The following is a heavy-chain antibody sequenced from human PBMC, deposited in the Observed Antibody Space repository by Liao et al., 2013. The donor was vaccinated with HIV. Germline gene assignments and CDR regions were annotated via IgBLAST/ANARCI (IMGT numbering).Heavy chain of an antibody. CDR2: IYSSGTT. CDR1: GGSISSGSYY. CDR3: ARGLKGLYSGYWRFDY. D-gene: IGHD5-12*01. Sequence: QVQLQESGPGLVKPSQTLSLTCTVSGGSISSGSYYWSWIRQPAGKGLEWIGRIYSSGTTYYNPSLKSRVTMSVDRSKNQFSLKLSSVTAADTAVYYCARGLKGLYSGYWRFDYWGQGTLVTVSS. V-gene: IGHV4-61*02. J-gene: IGHJ4*02.